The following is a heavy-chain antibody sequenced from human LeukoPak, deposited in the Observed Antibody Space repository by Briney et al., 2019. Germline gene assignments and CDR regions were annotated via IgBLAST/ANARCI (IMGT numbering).Heavy chain of an antibody. D-gene: IGHD6-25*01. CDR3: ARKSSISGHDY. Sequence: PSETLSLTCTVSGGSISSYYWSWIRQPAGKGLEWIGEINHSGSTNYNPSLKSRVTISVDTSKNQFSLKLSSVTAADTAVYYCARKSSISGHDYWGQGTLVTVSS. CDR1: GGSISSYY. CDR2: INHSGST. V-gene: IGHV4-34*01. J-gene: IGHJ4*02.